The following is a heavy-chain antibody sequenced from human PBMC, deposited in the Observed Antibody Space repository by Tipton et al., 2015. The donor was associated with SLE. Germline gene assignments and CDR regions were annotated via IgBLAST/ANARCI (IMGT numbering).Heavy chain of an antibody. D-gene: IGHD5-12*01. J-gene: IGHJ3*02. CDR3: ARGHERHYDSPNFDI. Sequence: SLRLSCAASGFTFSDYYMNWIRQAPGKGLEWVSYISTSGYVTYYADSMKGRFTVSRDNAKNSLYLQMNSLRAEDTAVYYCARGHERHYDSPNFDIWGQGTMVTVSS. CDR2: ISTSGYVT. V-gene: IGHV3-11*01. CDR1: GFTFSDYY.